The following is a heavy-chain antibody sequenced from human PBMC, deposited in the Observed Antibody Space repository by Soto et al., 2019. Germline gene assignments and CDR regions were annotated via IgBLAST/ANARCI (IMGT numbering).Heavy chain of an antibody. J-gene: IGHJ4*02. D-gene: IGHD2-15*01. V-gene: IGHV3-33*01. CDR1: GFTFSSYG. CDR2: IWYDGSNK. Sequence: PGGSLRLSCAASGFTFSSYGMHWVRQAPGKGLEWVAVIWYDGSNKYYADSVKGRFTISRDNSNNMLYLEMNSLRPDYTAVYYCARDRQKALVVVAATGGFDYWGQGTPVTVSS. CDR3: ARDRQKALVVVAATGGFDY.